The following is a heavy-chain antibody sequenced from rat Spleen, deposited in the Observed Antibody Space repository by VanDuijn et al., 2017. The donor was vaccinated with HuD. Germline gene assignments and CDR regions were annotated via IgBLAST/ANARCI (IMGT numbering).Heavy chain of an antibody. CDR3: ARHRLYFDDGSYYHSRVMDA. J-gene: IGHJ4*01. V-gene: IGHV5-29*01. D-gene: IGHD1-12*02. CDR1: GFTFSDYG. Sequence: EVQLVESDGGLVQPGRSLKLSCAASGFTFSDYGMAWVLQAPTKGLEWIASISYDVGITYYRDSVKGRFTISRDNSKNTLYLQMESLRSEETATYYCARHRLYFDDGSYYHSRVMDAWGQGASVTVSS. CDR2: ISYDVGIT.